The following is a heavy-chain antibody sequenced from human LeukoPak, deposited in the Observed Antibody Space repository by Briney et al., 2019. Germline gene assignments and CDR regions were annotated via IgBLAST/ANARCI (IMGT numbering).Heavy chain of an antibody. Sequence: GGSLRLSCAASGFTFSSYAMSWVRQAPGKGLEWVSALSGSGGSTYYADSVKGRFTISRDNSKNTLYLQMNSLRVEDTAVYYCAKGRAASGTNWFDPWGQGTLVTVSS. J-gene: IGHJ5*02. CDR3: AKGRAASGTNWFDP. CDR1: GFTFSSYA. D-gene: IGHD6-13*01. V-gene: IGHV3-23*01. CDR2: LSGSGGST.